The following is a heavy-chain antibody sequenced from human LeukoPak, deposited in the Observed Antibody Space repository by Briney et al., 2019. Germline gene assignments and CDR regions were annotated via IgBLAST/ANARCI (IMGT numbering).Heavy chain of an antibody. CDR3: VKERYYDILAGYLYF. Sequence: GGSLRLSCAASGFTFNSFGMHWVRQAPGKGLEWVAVISYDGSNKYFADSVKGRFTISRDNSKNTLYLQMNSLRAEDTAVYYCVKERYYDILAGYLYFWGQGTLVTVSS. J-gene: IGHJ4*02. D-gene: IGHD3-9*01. CDR2: ISYDGSNK. V-gene: IGHV3-30*18. CDR1: GFTFNSFG.